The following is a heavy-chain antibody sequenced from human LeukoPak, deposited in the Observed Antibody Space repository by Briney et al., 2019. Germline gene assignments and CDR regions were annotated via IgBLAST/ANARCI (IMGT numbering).Heavy chain of an antibody. V-gene: IGHV3-43*02. CDR2: IDKDGRKT. Sequence: RGSLRLSCAASGFTLDAFAMHWVRQAPGKDLEWVSLIDKDGRKTYYADSVKGRFTISRDNSKNSLYLQMNSLRTEDTALYYCATWAFYHSLDVWGRGATVIVSS. CDR3: ATWAFYHSLDV. D-gene: IGHD1-26*01. J-gene: IGHJ6*02. CDR1: GFTLDAFA.